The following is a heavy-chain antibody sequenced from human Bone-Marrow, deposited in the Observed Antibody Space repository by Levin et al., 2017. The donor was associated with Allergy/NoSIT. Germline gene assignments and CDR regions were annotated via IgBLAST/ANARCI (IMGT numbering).Heavy chain of an antibody. V-gene: IGHV5-51*01. Sequence: GESLKISCKASGYKFSGKWIGWVRQTPEKGLEWVGIIYPGDSETRYSPTFQGHVTISADKSIDTAYLHWRKLESSDTTIYYCTRMADYFDSWGQGTLVSVSS. CDR3: TRMADYFDS. J-gene: IGHJ4*02. D-gene: IGHD5-24*01. CDR2: IYPGDSET. CDR1: GYKFSGKW.